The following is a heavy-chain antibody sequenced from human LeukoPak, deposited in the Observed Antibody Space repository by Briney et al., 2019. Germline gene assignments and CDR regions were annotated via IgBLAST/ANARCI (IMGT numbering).Heavy chain of an antibody. CDR3: ARHGGRSRDGYNFGY. CDR2: IYPGDSDT. CDR1: GYIFINYW. Sequence: GESLKISCKGSGYIFINYWIGWVRQMPGKGLEWIGIIYPGDSDTRYGPSFQGQVTISADKSISTAYLQWSSLRASDTAMYYCARHGGRSRDGYNFGYWGQGTLVAVSS. V-gene: IGHV5-51*01. D-gene: IGHD5-24*01. J-gene: IGHJ4*02.